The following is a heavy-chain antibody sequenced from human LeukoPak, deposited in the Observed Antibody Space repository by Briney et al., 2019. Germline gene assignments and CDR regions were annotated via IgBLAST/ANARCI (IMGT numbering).Heavy chain of an antibody. CDR1: GYRFTSYW. CDR3: ASQYYYGSGSSISLPDAFDI. J-gene: IGHJ3*02. V-gene: IGHV5-51*01. CDR2: IYPGDSDT. D-gene: IGHD3-10*01. Sequence: GESLKISCKGSGYRFTSYWIGWVRQMPGKGLEWMGIIYPGDSDTRYSPSFQGQVTISADKSISTAYLQWGSLKASDTAMYYCASQYYYGSGSSISLPDAFDIWGQGTMVTVSS.